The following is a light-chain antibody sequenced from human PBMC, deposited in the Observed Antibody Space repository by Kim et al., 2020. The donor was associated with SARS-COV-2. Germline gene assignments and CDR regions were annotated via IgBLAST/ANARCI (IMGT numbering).Light chain of an antibody. CDR2: GKN. CDR1: RPRSYY. Sequence: ALGKTVRITCQGDRPRSYYASWYQQKPGQAPVLVIYGKNNRPSGIPDRFSGSSSGNTASLTITGAQAEDEADYYCNSRDSSGNHVVFGGGTQLTVL. V-gene: IGLV3-19*01. J-gene: IGLJ2*01. CDR3: NSRDSSGNHVV.